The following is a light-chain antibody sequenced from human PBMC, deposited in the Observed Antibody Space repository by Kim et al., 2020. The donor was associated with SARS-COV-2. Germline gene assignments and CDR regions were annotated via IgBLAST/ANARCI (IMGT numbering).Light chain of an antibody. J-gene: IGLJ2*01. Sequence: RVTISCSGSSSNIGSNYVYWYQQLPGTAPKLLIYRNNQRPSGVPDRFSGSKSGTSASLAISGLRSEDEADYYCAAWDDSLSAYVVFGGGTQLTVL. CDR3: AAWDDSLSAYVV. CDR1: SSNIGSNY. CDR2: RNN. V-gene: IGLV1-47*01.